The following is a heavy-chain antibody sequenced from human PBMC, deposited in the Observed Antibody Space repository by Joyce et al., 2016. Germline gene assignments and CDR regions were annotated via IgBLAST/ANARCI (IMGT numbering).Heavy chain of an antibody. CDR2: ISYDGVYK. Sequence: QVQLVESGGGVVQPGRSLRLSCTASGLILSNYGVHWVRQAPGKGLEWVAVISYDGVYKYYSDSVKGRFTISRDNSRDTLFLEMNSLRAEDTAVYYCAKILTAGYSSGWFLDYWGQGTLVTVSS. D-gene: IGHD6-25*01. J-gene: IGHJ4*02. V-gene: IGHV3-30*18. CDR1: GLILSNYG. CDR3: AKILTAGYSSGWFLDY.